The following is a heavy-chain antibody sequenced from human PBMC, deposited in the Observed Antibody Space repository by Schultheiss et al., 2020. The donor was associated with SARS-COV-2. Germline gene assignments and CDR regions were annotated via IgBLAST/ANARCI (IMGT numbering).Heavy chain of an antibody. Sequence: GGSLRLSCAASGFTLSTYWMHWVRQAPGKGLVWVSRISSDGSSTTYADSVKGRFTISRDNAKKTLNLQMNSLRAEDTAVYYCARTGNSGYDYAYYYGMDVWGQGTTVTVSS. CDR1: GFTLSTYW. V-gene: IGHV3-74*03. CDR2: ISSDGSST. D-gene: IGHD5-12*01. CDR3: ARTGNSGYDYAYYYGMDV. J-gene: IGHJ6*02.